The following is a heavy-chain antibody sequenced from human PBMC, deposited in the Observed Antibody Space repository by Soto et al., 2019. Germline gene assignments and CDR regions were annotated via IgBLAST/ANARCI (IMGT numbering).Heavy chain of an antibody. V-gene: IGHV4-4*02. CDR2: IYHSGST. Sequence: PSETLSLTCAVSGGSISISNWWSGVRQPPGKGLEWIGEIYHSGSTNYNPSLKSRVTISVDKSKNQFSLKLSSVTAADTAVYYCARIYCGGDCYPDYWGQGTLVTVSS. D-gene: IGHD2-21*02. CDR3: ARIYCGGDCYPDY. J-gene: IGHJ4*02. CDR1: GGSISISNW.